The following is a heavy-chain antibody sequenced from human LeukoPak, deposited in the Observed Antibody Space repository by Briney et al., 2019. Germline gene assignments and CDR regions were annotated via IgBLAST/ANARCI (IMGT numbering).Heavy chain of an antibody. D-gene: IGHD3-22*01. Sequence: GGSLRLSCAASGFTFSSYAMSWVRQAPGKGLEWVSAISGSGGSTYYADSVKGRITISRDNSKNTLYLQMNSLRAEDTAVYYCAKDLAPYYDSSGYPSYWGQGTLVTVSS. CDR1: GFTFSSYA. J-gene: IGHJ4*02. CDR3: AKDLAPYYDSSGYPSY. V-gene: IGHV3-23*01. CDR2: ISGSGGST.